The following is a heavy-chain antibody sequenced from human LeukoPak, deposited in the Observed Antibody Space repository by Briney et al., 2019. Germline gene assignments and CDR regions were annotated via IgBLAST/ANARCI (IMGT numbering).Heavy chain of an antibody. CDR3: ATSGWPNHFDY. D-gene: IGHD6-19*01. J-gene: IGHJ4*02. Sequence: GGPRRLSCAASGFTFSSYEINWVRQAPGKGLEWVSYISSSGSTIYYADSVKGRFTISRDNAKNSLYLQMNSLRAEDTAVYYCATSGWPNHFDYWGQGTLVTVSS. V-gene: IGHV3-48*03. CDR1: GFTFSSYE. CDR2: ISSSGSTI.